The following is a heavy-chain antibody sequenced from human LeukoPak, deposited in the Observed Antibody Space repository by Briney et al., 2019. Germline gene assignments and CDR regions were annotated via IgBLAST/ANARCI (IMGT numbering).Heavy chain of an antibody. CDR2: IYYSGST. CDR3: ARRYSYGSIWFDP. D-gene: IGHD5-18*01. CDR1: GFTFSRYC. J-gene: IGHJ5*02. Sequence: PGGSLRLSCAASGFTFSRYCMSWVRQAPGKGLEWIGSIYYSGSTYYNPSLKSRVTISVDTSKNQFSLKLSSVTAADTAVYYCARRYSYGSIWFDPWGQGTLVTVSS. V-gene: IGHV4-39*07.